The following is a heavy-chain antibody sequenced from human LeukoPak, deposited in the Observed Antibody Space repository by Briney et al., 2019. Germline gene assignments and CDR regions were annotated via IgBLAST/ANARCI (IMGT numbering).Heavy chain of an antibody. J-gene: IGHJ6*03. CDR2: ISSSSTI. CDR3: ARDGSYGPVNYYYMDV. V-gene: IGHV3-48*01. Sequence: PGGSLRLSCAASGFTFSSYSMTWVRQAPGKGLEWVSYISSSSTIYYADSVKGRFTISRDNAKNSLYLQMNSLRAEDTAVYYCARDGSYGPVNYYYMDVWGKGTTVTVSS. CDR1: GFTFSSYS. D-gene: IGHD4-17*01.